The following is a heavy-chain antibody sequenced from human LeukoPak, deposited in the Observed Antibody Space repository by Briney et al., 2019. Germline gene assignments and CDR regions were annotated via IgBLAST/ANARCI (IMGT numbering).Heavy chain of an antibody. CDR3: ARALGATGTFDY. CDR1: GYTFTGYY. J-gene: IGHJ4*02. Sequence: ASVKVSCKASGYTFTGYYMHWVRQPPGQGLEWMGWINPNSGGTNYAQKFQGRVTMTRDTSISTAYMELSRLRSDDTAVYYCARALGATGTFDYWGQGTLVTVSS. V-gene: IGHV1-2*02. CDR2: INPNSGGT. D-gene: IGHD1-26*01.